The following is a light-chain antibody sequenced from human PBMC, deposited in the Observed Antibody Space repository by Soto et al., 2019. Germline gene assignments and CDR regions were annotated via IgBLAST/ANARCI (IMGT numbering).Light chain of an antibody. CDR1: SSDVGGYKY. CDR2: EVS. Sequence: QSALTQPASVSGSPGQSITISCTGTSSDVGGYKYVSWYQQHPGKAPKLMIYEVSNRPSGVSNRFSGSKSGNTASLTISGLQAEDEADYYCNSYTSSSTRVFGGGTKVTVL. V-gene: IGLV2-14*01. CDR3: NSYTSSSTRV. J-gene: IGLJ2*01.